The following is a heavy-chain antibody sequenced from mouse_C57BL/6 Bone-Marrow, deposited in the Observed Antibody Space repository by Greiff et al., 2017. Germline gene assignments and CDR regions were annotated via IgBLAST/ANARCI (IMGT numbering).Heavy chain of an antibody. Sequence: VQLQQPGAELVRPGTSVKLSCKASGYTFTSYWMHWVKQRPGQGLEWIGVIDPSDSYTNYNQKFKGKATLTVDTSSSTAYMQLSSLTSEDSSVYYCARAGLLRYPGYYFDYWGQGTTLTVSS. J-gene: IGHJ2*01. V-gene: IGHV1-59*01. CDR3: ARAGLLRYPGYYFDY. CDR2: IDPSDSYT. D-gene: IGHD1-1*01. CDR1: GYTFTSYW.